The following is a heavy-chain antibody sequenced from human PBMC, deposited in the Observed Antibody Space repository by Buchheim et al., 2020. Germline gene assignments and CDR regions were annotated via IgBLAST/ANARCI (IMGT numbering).Heavy chain of an antibody. CDR1: GFTFSSYW. Sequence: EVQLVESGGGLVQPGGSLRLSCAASGFTFSSYWMSWVRQAPGKGLEWVANIKQDGSEKYYVDSVKGRFTISRDNAKNSLYLQMNSLRAEDTAVYYCAGTIFGVVIPFGMDVWGQGTT. J-gene: IGHJ6*02. V-gene: IGHV3-7*01. CDR2: IKQDGSEK. D-gene: IGHD3-3*01. CDR3: AGTIFGVVIPFGMDV.